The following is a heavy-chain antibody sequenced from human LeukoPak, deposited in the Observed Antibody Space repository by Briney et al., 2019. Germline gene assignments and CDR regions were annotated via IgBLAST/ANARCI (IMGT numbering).Heavy chain of an antibody. V-gene: IGHV4-34*01. CDR3: ARGLRFHVGSGNWFDL. Sequence: SETLPLTCAVSGGTFRGYYWSWIRQPPGKGLAWIGEIDHAESTNYNPSLESRVTLSVDTSKNQVSLNLNSLTAADTAVYYCARGLRFHVGSGNWFDLWGQGTLVTVSS. J-gene: IGHJ5*02. CDR2: IDHAEST. D-gene: IGHD3-10*01. CDR1: GGTFRGYY.